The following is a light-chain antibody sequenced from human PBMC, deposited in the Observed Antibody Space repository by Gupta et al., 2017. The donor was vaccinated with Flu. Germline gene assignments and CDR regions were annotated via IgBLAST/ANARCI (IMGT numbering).Light chain of an antibody. V-gene: IGKV1-33*01. Sequence: DIQVTPSPDSLSASVGDSVTITCQANEDIINYLNWYQQKPGRAPKLLIYDASTLETGVPSRFSGRGYGTEFTLTITSLQPDDVATYYCQQYEKVPPTFGQGTKV. CDR3: QQYEKVPPT. J-gene: IGKJ1*01. CDR2: DAS. CDR1: EDIINY.